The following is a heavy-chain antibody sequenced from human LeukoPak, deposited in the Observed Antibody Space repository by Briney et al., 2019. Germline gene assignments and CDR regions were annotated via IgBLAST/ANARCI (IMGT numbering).Heavy chain of an antibody. D-gene: IGHD3-16*01. CDR3: AKTYVWYYFDY. V-gene: IGHV3-23*01. Sequence: ETLSLTCTVSGGSISSSSYYWGWIRQPPGKGLEWVSTISGSGGSTYYADSVKGRFTISRDNSKNTLYLQMNSLGAEDTAVYYCAKTYVWYYFDYWGQGILVTVSS. J-gene: IGHJ4*02. CDR1: GGSISSSSYY. CDR2: ISGSGGST.